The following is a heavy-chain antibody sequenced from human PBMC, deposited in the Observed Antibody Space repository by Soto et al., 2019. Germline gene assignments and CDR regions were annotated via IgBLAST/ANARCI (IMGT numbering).Heavy chain of an antibody. J-gene: IGHJ4*02. CDR1: GFTFSSLW. V-gene: IGHV3-7*01. CDR3: TRAGGSYYFDF. CDR2: IKPDGSDQ. D-gene: IGHD3-10*01. Sequence: EVQLVESGGGLVLPGGSLRLSCAASGFTFSSLWMSWVRQAPGKGLEWVANIKPDGSDQHYVESVKGRFTISRDNARNSLYLQMNSLRGDDTAVYYCTRAGGSYYFDFWGQGTLVTVSA.